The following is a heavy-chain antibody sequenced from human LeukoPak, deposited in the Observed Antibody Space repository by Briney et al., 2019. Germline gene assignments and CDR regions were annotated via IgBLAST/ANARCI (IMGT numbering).Heavy chain of an antibody. Sequence: GGSLRLSCAACVFTFRFYAMSWVRQAPGKGLEWVSTISGGGGNTYYADSAKGRFTISRDNSKNTLYLQMNSLRVEDTAIYYCAKSDYYDSSGHPSSFEYWGQGTLVTVSS. J-gene: IGHJ4*02. D-gene: IGHD3-22*01. CDR2: ISGGGGNT. V-gene: IGHV3-23*01. CDR1: VFTFRFYA. CDR3: AKSDYYDSSGHPSSFEY.